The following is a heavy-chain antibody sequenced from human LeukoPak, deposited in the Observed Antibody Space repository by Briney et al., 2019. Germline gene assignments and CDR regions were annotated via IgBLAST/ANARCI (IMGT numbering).Heavy chain of an antibody. CDR2: IIPIFGTA. V-gene: IGHV1-69*13. J-gene: IGHJ4*02. D-gene: IGHD2-2*01. CDR1: GNTFIGYW. Sequence: SVKVSCKASGNTFIGYWIHWVRQAPGQGLEWMGGIIPIFGTANYAQKFQGRVTITADESTSTAYMELSSLRSEDTAVYYCARDRGLDLVPEDWGQGTLVTVSS. CDR3: ARDRGLDLVPED.